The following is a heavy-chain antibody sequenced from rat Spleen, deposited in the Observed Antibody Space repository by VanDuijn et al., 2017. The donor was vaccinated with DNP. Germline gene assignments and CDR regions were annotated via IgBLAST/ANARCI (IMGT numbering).Heavy chain of an antibody. V-gene: IGHV3-3*01. D-gene: IGHD1-2*01. Sequence: EVQLQESGPGLVKPSQSLSLTCSVTGYSITTYRWNWIRKFPGNKLEWMGYINNVGSATYNPSFKSRISITRDTSKNQFFLQVNSVTAEDTATYYWARSGTKAANWFTYWGQGILVTVSS. CDR3: ARSGTKAANWFTY. CDR1: GYSITTYR. J-gene: IGHJ3*01. CDR2: INNVGSA.